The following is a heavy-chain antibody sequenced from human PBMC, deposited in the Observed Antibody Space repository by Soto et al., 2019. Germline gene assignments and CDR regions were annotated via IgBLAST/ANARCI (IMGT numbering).Heavy chain of an antibody. CDR1: GYSFTIYW. V-gene: IGHV5-51*01. CDR2: IYPGDSDT. Sequence: PGESLKISCKGSGYSFTIYWIGWVRQMPGKGLEWMGIIYPGDSDTRYSPSFQGQVTISADKSISTAYLQWSSLKASDTAMYYCARRVAARGELRDAFDIWGQGTMVTVSS. D-gene: IGHD6-6*01. J-gene: IGHJ3*02. CDR3: ARRVAARGELRDAFDI.